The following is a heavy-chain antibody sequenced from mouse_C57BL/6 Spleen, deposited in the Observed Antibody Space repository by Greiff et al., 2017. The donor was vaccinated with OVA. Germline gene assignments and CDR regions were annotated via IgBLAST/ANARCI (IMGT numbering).Heavy chain of an antibody. CDR3: ARRDYAWYSDV. CDR1: GYSITSGYY. V-gene: IGHV3-6*01. J-gene: IGHJ1*03. Sequence: EVKLQESGPGLVKPSQSLSLTCSVTGYSITSGYYWNWIRQFPGNKLEWMGYISYDGSNNYNPSLKNRISITRDTSKNQFFLKLNSVTTEDTATYYCARRDYAWYSDVWGTRTTVTVSS. CDR2: ISYDGSN. D-gene: IGHD2-4*01.